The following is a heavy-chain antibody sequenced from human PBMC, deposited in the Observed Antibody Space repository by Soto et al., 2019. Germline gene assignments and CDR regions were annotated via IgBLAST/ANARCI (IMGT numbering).Heavy chain of an antibody. V-gene: IGHV3-23*01. J-gene: IGHJ4*02. CDR3: AKRRSSGDPVVIAPSSRYYFAY. Sequence: GGSLRLSGAASGFTFSSYAMRWVVQAPGKGLEWVSAVSGSGGSTYYADSVEGRFTISRDNSKTTLHLQMNSLRAEDTAIYYCAKRRSSGDPVVIAPSSRYYFAYSAQRPLVTVSS. CDR1: GFTFSSYA. D-gene: IGHD2-21*01. CDR2: VSGSGGST.